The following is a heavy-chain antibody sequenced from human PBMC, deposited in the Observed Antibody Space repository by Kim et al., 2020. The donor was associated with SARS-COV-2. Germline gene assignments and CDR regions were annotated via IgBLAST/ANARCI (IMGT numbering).Heavy chain of an antibody. CDR3: ARAAVGGWFDY. J-gene: IGHJ4*02. Sequence: SETLSLTCTVSGGSISSYYWSWIRQPPGKGLEWIGYIYYSGSTNYNPSLKSRVTISVDTSKNQFSLKLSSVTAADTAVYYCARAAVGGWFDYWGQGTLVTVSS. V-gene: IGHV4-59*13. CDR1: GGSISSYY. D-gene: IGHD6-19*01. CDR2: IYYSGST.